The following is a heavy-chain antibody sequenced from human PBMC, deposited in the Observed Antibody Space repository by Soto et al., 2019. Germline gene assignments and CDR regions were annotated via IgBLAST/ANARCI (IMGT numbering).Heavy chain of an antibody. V-gene: IGHV3-23*01. J-gene: IGHJ4*02. D-gene: IGHD1-26*01. CDR3: AKGQKWELPFDY. CDR1: GFIFSSYA. Sequence: LRLSCAASGFIFSSYAMSWVRQAPGKGLEWVSAFSGTTSSTYYADSVKGRFTISRDNSKNTLYLQMNSLKAEDTAVYYCAKGQKWELPFDYWGQGALVTVSS. CDR2: FSGTTSST.